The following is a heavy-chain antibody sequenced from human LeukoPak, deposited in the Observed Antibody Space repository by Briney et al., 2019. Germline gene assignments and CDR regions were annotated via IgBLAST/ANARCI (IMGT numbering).Heavy chain of an antibody. V-gene: IGHV4-39*02. CDR3: AREEVYYYGSGSHLAYYYYGMDV. Sequence: SETLSLTCTVSGGSISSSSYYWGWIRQPPGKGLEWIGSIYYSGSTYYNPSLKSRLTISLDTSKNQFSLKLSSVTAADTAVYYCAREEVYYYGSGSHLAYYYYGMDVWGQGTTVTVSS. J-gene: IGHJ6*02. CDR1: GGSISSSSYY. CDR2: IYYSGST. D-gene: IGHD3-10*01.